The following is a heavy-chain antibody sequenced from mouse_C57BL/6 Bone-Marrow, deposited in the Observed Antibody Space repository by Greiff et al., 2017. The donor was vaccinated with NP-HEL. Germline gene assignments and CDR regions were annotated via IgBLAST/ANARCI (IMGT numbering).Heavy chain of an antibody. Sequence: QVQLQQPGAELVMPGASVKLSCKASGYTFTSYWMHWVKQRPGQGLEWIGEIDPSDSYTNYNQKFKGKSTLTVDKSSSTAYMQLSSLTSEDSADYYCASGGYYFDDWGKGTTLTVAS. CDR1: GYTFTSYW. CDR3: ASGGYYFDD. CDR2: IDPSDSYT. J-gene: IGHJ2*01. V-gene: IGHV1-69*01.